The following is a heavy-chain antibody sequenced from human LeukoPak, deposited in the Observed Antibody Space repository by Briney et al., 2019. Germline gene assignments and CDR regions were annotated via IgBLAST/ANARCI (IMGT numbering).Heavy chain of an antibody. J-gene: IGHJ5*02. CDR3: ARSSVYWFDP. Sequence: ESLKISCKGSGYSFANYWIGWVRQMPGKGLGWMGIIYPGDSQTRYSPSFQGQVTISADKFISTAYLQWSSLKASDTAIYYCARSSVYWFDPWGQGTLVTVSS. D-gene: IGHD5/OR15-5a*01. CDR2: IYPGDSQT. V-gene: IGHV5-51*01. CDR1: GYSFANYW.